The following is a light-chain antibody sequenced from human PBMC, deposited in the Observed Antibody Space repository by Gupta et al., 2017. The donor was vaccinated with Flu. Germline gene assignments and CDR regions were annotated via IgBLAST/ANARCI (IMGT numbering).Light chain of an antibody. CDR1: SSNIASNT. V-gene: IGLV1-44*01. CDR2: SND. J-gene: IGLJ1*01. CDR3: ATWDDSLNDYV. Sequence: QSVLTPPPSASGTPGQRVTISCSGSSSNIASNTVNWYRQLPGAAPTLLIFSNDQRPSGVPDRLSGSKSGTSASLAISGLQAEDEAGYYCATWDDSLNDYVFGTGTKVTVL.